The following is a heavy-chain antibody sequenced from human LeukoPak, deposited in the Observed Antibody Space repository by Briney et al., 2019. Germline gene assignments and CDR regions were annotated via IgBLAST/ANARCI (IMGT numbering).Heavy chain of an antibody. D-gene: IGHD6-13*01. CDR3: ARESIAAAGLLWFDP. CDR2: ISGSGGST. Sequence: PGGSLRLSCAACGFTFSSYAMSLVRQAPGKGLEWVSAISGSGGSTYYADSVKGRFTISRDNAKNSLYLQMNSLRAEDTAVYYCARESIAAAGLLWFDPWGQGTLVTVSS. CDR1: GFTFSSYA. J-gene: IGHJ5*02. V-gene: IGHV3-23*01.